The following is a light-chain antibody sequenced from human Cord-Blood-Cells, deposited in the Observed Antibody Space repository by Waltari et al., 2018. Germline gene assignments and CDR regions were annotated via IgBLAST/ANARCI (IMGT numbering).Light chain of an antibody. J-gene: IGKJ1*01. Sequence: IQMTHSPSSLPAAVGDSLAITCRASPSISSYLNWYQQKPGKAPKLLIYAASSLQSGVPSRFSGSGSGTDFTLTISSLQPEDFATYYCQQSYSTPWTFGQGTKVEIK. V-gene: IGKV1-39*01. CDR1: PSISSY. CDR3: QQSYSTPWT. CDR2: AAS.